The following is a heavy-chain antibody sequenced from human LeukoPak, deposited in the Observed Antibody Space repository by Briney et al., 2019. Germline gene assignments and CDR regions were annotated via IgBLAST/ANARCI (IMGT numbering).Heavy chain of an antibody. CDR2: MNPNSGNT. D-gene: IGHD4-17*01. CDR1: GYTFTSYD. V-gene: IGHV1-8*01. CDR3: ATTVNDYGDYTDAFDI. Sequence: ASVKVSCKASGYTFTSYDINWVRQATGQGLEWLGWMNPNSGNTGYAQKFQGRVTMTSDTSIDTAYMELSSLRSDDTAVYYCATTVNDYGDYTDAFDIWGQGTMVTVSS. J-gene: IGHJ3*02.